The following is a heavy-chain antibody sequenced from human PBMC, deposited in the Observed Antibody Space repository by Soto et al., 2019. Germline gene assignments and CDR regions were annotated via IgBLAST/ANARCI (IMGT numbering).Heavy chain of an antibody. CDR2: IWYDGSNK. J-gene: IGHJ4*02. CDR3: ARESLAVAGTFDY. CDR1: GFTFSSYG. V-gene: IGHV3-33*01. D-gene: IGHD6-19*01. Sequence: GGSLRLSCAASGFTFSSYGMHWVRQAPGKGLERVAVIWYDGSNKYYADSVKGRFTISRDNSKNTLYLQMNSLRAEDTAVYYCARESLAVAGTFDYWGQGTLVTVSS.